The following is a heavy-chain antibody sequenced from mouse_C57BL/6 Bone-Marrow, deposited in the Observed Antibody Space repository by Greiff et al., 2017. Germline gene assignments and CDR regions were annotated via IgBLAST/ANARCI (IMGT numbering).Heavy chain of an antibody. V-gene: IGHV1-50*01. CDR3: ARELPYYYGSSYGY. Sequence: VQLQQPGAELVKPGASVKLSCKASGYTFTSYWMQWVKQRPGQGLEWIGEIDPSDSSTNYTQKFTGKATLTVDTSSSTAYMQLSSLTSEDSAVYYCARELPYYYGSSYGYWGQGTTLTVSS. J-gene: IGHJ2*01. CDR1: GYTFTSYW. CDR2: IDPSDSST. D-gene: IGHD1-1*01.